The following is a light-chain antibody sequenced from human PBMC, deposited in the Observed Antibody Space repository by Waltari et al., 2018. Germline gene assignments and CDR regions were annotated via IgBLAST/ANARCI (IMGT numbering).Light chain of an antibody. CDR3: QQYNSYST. CDR1: RTIRTW. CDR2: ETS. Sequence: DIQMTQSPSTLSASVGDRVTISCRASRTIRTWLAWYQQKPGKAPKLLIYETSSLESGVPSRFSGSGSGTVVTLSISSLQPDDFATYFCQQYNSYSTFGGGTKVEIK. V-gene: IGKV1-5*03. J-gene: IGKJ4*01.